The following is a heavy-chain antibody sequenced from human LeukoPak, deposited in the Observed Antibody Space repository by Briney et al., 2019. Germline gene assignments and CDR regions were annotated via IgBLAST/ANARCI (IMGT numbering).Heavy chain of an antibody. D-gene: IGHD2-15*01. CDR2: ISSSSSYI. V-gene: IGHV3-21*01. CDR3: SSFQVVAATPYYYYYGMDV. CDR1: GVTFSSYS. J-gene: IGHJ6*02. Sequence: GGALRLSCAASGVTFSSYSMSWVRQAPGKGLEWVSSISSSSSYIYYADSVKGRFTISRDNAKNSLYLQMNSLRAEDTAVYYCSSFQVVAATPYYYYYGMDVWGQGTTVTVSS.